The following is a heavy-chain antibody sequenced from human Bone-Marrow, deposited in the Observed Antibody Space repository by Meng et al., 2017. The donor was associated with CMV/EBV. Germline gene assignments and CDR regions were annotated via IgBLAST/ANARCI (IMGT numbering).Heavy chain of an antibody. V-gene: IGHV3-23*01. CDR1: GFTFSNYP. J-gene: IGHJ4*02. Sequence: GESLKISCAASGFTFSNYPMAWVRQAPGKGLEWVSVIRGGGGSTYYADSVKGRLTISRDNFKNTLYLQMNSLGVEDTAVYYCAKDNHYYDSNGYYFDHWGQGTLVTGSS. D-gene: IGHD3-22*01. CDR3: AKDNHYYDSNGYYFDH. CDR2: IRGGGGST.